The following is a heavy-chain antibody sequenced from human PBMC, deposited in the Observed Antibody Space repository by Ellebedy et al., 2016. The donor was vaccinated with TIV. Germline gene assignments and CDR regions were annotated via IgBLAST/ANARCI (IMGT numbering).Heavy chain of an antibody. CDR1: GDSISGSDYY. J-gene: IGHJ3*02. D-gene: IGHD3-3*01. Sequence: SETLSLXCTVSGDSISGSDYYWGWIRQPPGKGLEWIGSIFYTGSTYYNPSLKSRVTISADTSKNQFSLKLSSATAADTAVYFCVRSPSLSIFGVGAGGPFDIWGRGTMVTVSS. V-gene: IGHV4-39*07. CDR2: IFYTGST. CDR3: VRSPSLSIFGVGAGGPFDI.